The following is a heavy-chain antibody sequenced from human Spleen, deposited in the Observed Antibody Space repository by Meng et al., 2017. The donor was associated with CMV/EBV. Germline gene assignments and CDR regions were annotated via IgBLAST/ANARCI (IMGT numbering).Heavy chain of an antibody. CDR1: GFTFSSYE. J-gene: IGHJ3*02. Sequence: GESLKISCAASGFTFSSYEMNWVRQAPGKGLEWVSSISSSGRTIDYADSVKGRFTISRDNAKNSLYLQMNSLRAEDTAVYYCARVQPITGTKDDAFDIWGQGTMVTVS. CDR2: ISSSGRTI. CDR3: ARVQPITGTKDDAFDI. V-gene: IGHV3-48*03. D-gene: IGHD1-7*01.